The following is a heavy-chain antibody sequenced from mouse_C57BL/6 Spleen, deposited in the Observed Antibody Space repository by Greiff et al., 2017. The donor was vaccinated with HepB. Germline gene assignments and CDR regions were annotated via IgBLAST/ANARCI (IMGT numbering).Heavy chain of an antibody. CDR1: GYTFTSYW. Sequence: QVQLQQPGAELVKPGASVKMSCKASGYTFTSYWITWVKQRPGQGLEWIGDIYPGSGSTNYNEKFKSKATLTVDTSSSTAYMQLSSLTAEDSAVYYCARGGQLRLPYAMDYWGQGTSVTVSS. V-gene: IGHV1-55*01. J-gene: IGHJ4*01. CDR2: IYPGSGST. D-gene: IGHD3-2*02. CDR3: ARGGQLRLPYAMDY.